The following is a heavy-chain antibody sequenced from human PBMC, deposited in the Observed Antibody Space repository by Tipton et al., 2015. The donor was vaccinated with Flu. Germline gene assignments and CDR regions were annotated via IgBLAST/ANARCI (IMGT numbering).Heavy chain of an antibody. Sequence: LRLSCTVSGGSISSSSYYWGWIRQPPGKGLEWIGSIYYSGSTYYNPSLKSRVTISVDTSKNQFSLKLSSVTAADTAVYYCARLSYDILTGYYPHLDYWGQGTLVTVSP. D-gene: IGHD3-9*01. CDR2: IYYSGST. V-gene: IGHV4-39*01. CDR1: GGSISSSSYY. J-gene: IGHJ4*02. CDR3: ARLSYDILTGYYPHLDY.